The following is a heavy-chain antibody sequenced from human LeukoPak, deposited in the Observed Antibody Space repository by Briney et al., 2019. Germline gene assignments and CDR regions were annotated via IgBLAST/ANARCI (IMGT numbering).Heavy chain of an antibody. D-gene: IGHD4-17*01. J-gene: IGHJ4*02. V-gene: IGHV1-8*01. CDR2: MSPNSGNT. CDR1: GYTFTSYD. CDR3: ASGTDGDYGTHDY. Sequence: ASVKVSCKASGYTFTSYDINWVRQATGQGLEWMGWMSPNSGNTGYAQKFQGRVTMARDTSISTAYMELSSLRSEDTAVYYCASGTDGDYGTHDYWGQGTLVTVSS.